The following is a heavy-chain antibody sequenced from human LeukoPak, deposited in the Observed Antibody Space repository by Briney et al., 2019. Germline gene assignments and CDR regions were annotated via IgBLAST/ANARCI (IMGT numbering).Heavy chain of an antibody. CDR3: ARGFYTYFDP. V-gene: IGHV4-34*01. CDR1: GGSFSGYC. D-gene: IGHD2/OR15-2a*01. J-gene: IGHJ5*02. CDR2: INHSGST. Sequence: SSETMSLTCAVYGGSFSGYCWSWIRQPPGKGLEWIGEINHSGSTNYNPSLKSRVTISVDTSKNQFSLKLSSVTAADTAVYYCARGFYTYFDPWGQGTLVTVSS.